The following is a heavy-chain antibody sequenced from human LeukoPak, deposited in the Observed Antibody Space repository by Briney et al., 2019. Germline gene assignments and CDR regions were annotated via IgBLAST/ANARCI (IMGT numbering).Heavy chain of an antibody. J-gene: IGHJ4*02. CDR2: VSSSGNTI. Sequence: KPEGSLRLSCAASGFTFSDFFMSWIRQTPGKGLEWLAYVSSSGNTIFYAPSVKGRFTISRDNAQNSLYLQMNSLTAEDTAVYYCARDLVRHYYGSGSYDYWGQGTLVTVSS. CDR3: ARDLVRHYYGSGSYDY. V-gene: IGHV3-11*01. CDR1: GFTFSDFF. D-gene: IGHD3-10*01.